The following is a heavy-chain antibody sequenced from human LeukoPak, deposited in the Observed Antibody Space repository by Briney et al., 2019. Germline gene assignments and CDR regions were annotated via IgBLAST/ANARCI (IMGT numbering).Heavy chain of an antibody. V-gene: IGHV3-33*08. CDR1: GFIFNYYA. CDR3: GRAMEVYQLLPDY. Sequence: GGSLRLSCATSGFIFNYYAMSWVRQAPGKGLEWVAVIWYDGSDKYYADSVKGRFTISRDNSNNTLHLQMNSLRAEDTAVYYCGRAMEVYQLLPDYWGQGTLVTVSS. J-gene: IGHJ4*02. CDR2: IWYDGSDK. D-gene: IGHD2-2*01.